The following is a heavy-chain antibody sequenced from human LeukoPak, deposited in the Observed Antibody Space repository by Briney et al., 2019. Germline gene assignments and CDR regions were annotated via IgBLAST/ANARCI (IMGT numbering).Heavy chain of an antibody. Sequence: GGSLRLSCAASGFTFSNAWMTWVRQAPGKGLEWVGRIKSFSDGGTTDYAAPVKGRFTISRDDSKNTLYLQMNSLRGEDTAVYYCAKDFGRNLGGPGYWGRGTLVIVSS. J-gene: IGHJ4*02. D-gene: IGHD1-14*01. V-gene: IGHV3-15*01. CDR3: AKDFGRNLGGPGY. CDR2: IKSFSDGGTT. CDR1: GFTFSNAW.